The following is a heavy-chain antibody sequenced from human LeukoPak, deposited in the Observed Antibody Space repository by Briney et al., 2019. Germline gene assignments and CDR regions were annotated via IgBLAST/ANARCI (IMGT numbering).Heavy chain of an antibody. J-gene: IGHJ4*02. V-gene: IGHV3-49*03. CDR1: GFTFEDYD. CDR2: IRGKAYGGTT. CDR3: IRAPRTLSRVAYFDY. D-gene: IGHD5-12*01. Sequence: PGGSLRLSCTASGFTFEDYDMYWFRQAPGTGLQWVAFIRGKAYGGTTEYAASVKGRFTISRDDSKTIAYLQMNSLKTEDTAVYYGIRAPRTLSRVAYFDYWGQGALVTVSS.